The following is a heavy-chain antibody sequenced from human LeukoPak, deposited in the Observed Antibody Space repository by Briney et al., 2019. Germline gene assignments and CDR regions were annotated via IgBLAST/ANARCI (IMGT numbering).Heavy chain of an antibody. V-gene: IGHV4-59*01. D-gene: IGHD7-27*01. CDR2: MYFGERT. J-gene: IGHJ4*02. CDR3: ARIPGDRPDD. Sequence: SETLSLTCTVSGASMTSYYWTWIRQPPGKGLEWVGYMYFGERTNYNPSLKSRATISIDTSKKQFSLNLKSVTAADTAVYYCARIPGDRPDDWGQRTLVTVS. CDR1: GASMTSYY.